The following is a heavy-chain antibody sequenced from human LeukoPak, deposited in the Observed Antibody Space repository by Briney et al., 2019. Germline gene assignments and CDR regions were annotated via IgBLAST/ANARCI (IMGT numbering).Heavy chain of an antibody. CDR2: ISAYNRNT. CDR1: GYTFISYG. D-gene: IGHD3-22*01. CDR3: ARIIGLYYYDTNGYEYYFDY. V-gene: IGHV1-18*01. Sequence: ASVKVSCKTSGYTFISYGISWVRQAPGQGLELMGWISAYNRNTNYAQELQGRVTMTADTSTSTAYMELRSLRPDDTAMYYCARIIGLYYYDTNGYEYYFDYWGQGTLVTVSS. J-gene: IGHJ4*02.